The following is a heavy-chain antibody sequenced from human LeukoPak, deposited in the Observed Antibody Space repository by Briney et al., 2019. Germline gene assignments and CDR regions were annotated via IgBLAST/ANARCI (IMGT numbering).Heavy chain of an antibody. D-gene: IGHD3-10*01. CDR2: MRYDGSQI. J-gene: IGHJ4*02. CDR1: GFSFKDHG. V-gene: IGHV3-30*02. Sequence: GGSLRLSCVTSGFSFKDHGMHWVRQAPGKGLEWVAFMRYDGSQILYTDSVKGRFIISRDNSKSTLHLQIDRLRVDNTAAYYGAKRLWFGDSLGGSFDYWGEGTLVTVSP. CDR3: AKRLWFGDSLGGSFDY.